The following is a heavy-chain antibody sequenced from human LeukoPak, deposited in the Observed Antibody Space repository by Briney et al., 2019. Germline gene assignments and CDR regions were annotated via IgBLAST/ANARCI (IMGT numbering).Heavy chain of an antibody. D-gene: IGHD1-26*01. CDR3: ARGGWDSGSYSPYWYFDL. CDR2: IYYSGST. Sequence: SETLSLNCTVSGGSISSYYWSWIRQPPGKGLEWIGYIYYSGSTNYNPSLKSRVTISVDTSKNQFSLKLSSVTAADTAVYYCARGGWDSGSYSPYWYFDLWGRGTLVTVSS. V-gene: IGHV4-59*01. J-gene: IGHJ2*01. CDR1: GGSISSYY.